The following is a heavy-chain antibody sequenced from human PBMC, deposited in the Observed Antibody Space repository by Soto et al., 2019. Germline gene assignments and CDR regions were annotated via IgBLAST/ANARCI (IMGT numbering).Heavy chain of an antibody. V-gene: IGHV4-59*01. J-gene: IGHJ6*02. Sequence: SETLSLTCTVSGGSISSYYWSWIRQPPGKGLEWIGYIYYSGSTNYNPSLKSRVTISVDTSKNQFSLKLSSVTAADTAVYYCARARLTYYDFWSGYQYYYGMDVWGQGTTVTVSS. CDR3: ARARLTYYDFWSGYQYYYGMDV. D-gene: IGHD3-3*01. CDR1: GGSISSYY. CDR2: IYYSGST.